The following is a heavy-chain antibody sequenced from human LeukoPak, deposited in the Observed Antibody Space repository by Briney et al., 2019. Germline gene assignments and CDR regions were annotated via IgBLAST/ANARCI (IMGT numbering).Heavy chain of an antibody. CDR2: ISGSGGST. J-gene: IGHJ4*02. CDR1: GFTFSSYA. Sequence: GGSLILSWAASGFTFSSYAMSWVRQAPGKGLELVSAISGSGGSTYYADSVKGRFTISRDNSKNTLYLQMNSLRAEDTAVYYCAKARVVVVPAAPWSYFDYWGQGTLVTVSS. CDR3: AKARVVVVPAAPWSYFDY. V-gene: IGHV3-23*01. D-gene: IGHD2-2*01.